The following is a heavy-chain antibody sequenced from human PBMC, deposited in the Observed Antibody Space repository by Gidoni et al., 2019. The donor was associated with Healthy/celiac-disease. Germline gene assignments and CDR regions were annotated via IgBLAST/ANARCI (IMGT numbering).Heavy chain of an antibody. J-gene: IGHJ4*02. Sequence: QVQLVESGGGVVQPGRSLRLSCAACGFTFSSYAMHWVRQAPGKGLEWVAVISYDGSNKYYADSVKGRFTISRDNSKNTLYLQMNSLRAEDTAVYYCAREEYSGSYIFDYWGQGTLVTVSS. V-gene: IGHV3-30-3*01. CDR2: ISYDGSNK. D-gene: IGHD1-26*01. CDR3: AREEYSGSYIFDY. CDR1: GFTFSSYA.